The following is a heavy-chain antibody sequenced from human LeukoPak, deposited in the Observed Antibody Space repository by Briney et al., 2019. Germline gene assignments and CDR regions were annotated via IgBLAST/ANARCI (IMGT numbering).Heavy chain of an antibody. J-gene: IGHJ4*02. CDR2: IGPASSKV. Sequence: GGSLRLSCAAPGFTFGDYYMAWIRQAPGKGLEWISYIGPASSKVYYADSVRGRFTTSRDNSRSSLFLQLNTLRGDDTAVYYCARGESGADFWGEGIYFDSWGQGNLVTVSS. CDR3: ARGESGADFWGEGIYFDS. D-gene: IGHD3-3*01. V-gene: IGHV3-11*01. CDR1: GFTFGDYY.